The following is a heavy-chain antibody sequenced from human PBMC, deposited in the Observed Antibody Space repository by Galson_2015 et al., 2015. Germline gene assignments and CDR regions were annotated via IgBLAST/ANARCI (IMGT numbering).Heavy chain of an antibody. CDR3: AKEGASGWAHYYYYGMDV. Sequence: CAISGDSVSGHSAAWNWIRQSPSRGLEWLGRTYYRSKWYNDYAVSVKSRITINPDTSKNQFSLQLNSVTPEDTAVYYCAKEGASGWAHYYYYGMDVWGQGTTVTVSS. CDR1: GDSVSGHSAA. J-gene: IGHJ6*02. CDR2: TYYRSKWYN. D-gene: IGHD6-19*01. V-gene: IGHV6-1*01.